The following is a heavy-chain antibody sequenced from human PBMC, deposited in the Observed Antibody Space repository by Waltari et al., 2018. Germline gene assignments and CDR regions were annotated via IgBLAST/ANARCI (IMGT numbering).Heavy chain of an antibody. Sequence: EVQLLESGGGLVQPGGSLRLSCAASGFTFSSYAMSWVRPAPGKGLEWVSVIYSGGSTYYADSVKGRFTISRDNSKNTLYLQMNSLRAEDTAVYYCAKDLGTGLDYWGQGTLVTVSS. CDR1: GFTFSSYA. CDR2: IYSGGST. J-gene: IGHJ4*02. D-gene: IGHD7-27*01. V-gene: IGHV3-23*03. CDR3: AKDLGTGLDY.